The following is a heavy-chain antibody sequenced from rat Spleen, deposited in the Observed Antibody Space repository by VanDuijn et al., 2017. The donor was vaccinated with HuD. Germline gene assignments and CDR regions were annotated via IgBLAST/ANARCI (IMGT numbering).Heavy chain of an antibody. CDR2: ISYGDSSGHSGT. CDR3: ARRHYGYTDYFDY. Sequence: EVQLVESGGGLVQPGRSLKLSCAASGFTFSDSGVAWVRQAPTKGLEWVATISYGDSSGHSGTYYRDSGKGRFTISRDNAKSTLSLQMDSLRSEDTATYYCARRHYGYTDYFDYWGQGVMVTVSS. CDR1: GFTFSDSG. V-gene: IGHV5-29*01. J-gene: IGHJ2*01. D-gene: IGHD1-9*01.